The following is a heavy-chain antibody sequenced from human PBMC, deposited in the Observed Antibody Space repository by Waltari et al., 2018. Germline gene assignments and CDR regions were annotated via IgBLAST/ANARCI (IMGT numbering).Heavy chain of an antibody. CDR3: ARGPRYCSSTSCSDYFDY. D-gene: IGHD2-2*01. J-gene: IGHJ4*02. Sequence: EMQLVESGGGLVQPGGSLRLSCAASGFTVSSNSLSWFRQAPGKGLEWVSVLYSTGDTHYAGSVKGRLTISRDDSKNTLYLQMNSLRAEDTAVYYCARGPRYCSSTSCSDYFDYWGQGTLVTVSS. CDR1: GFTVSSNS. CDR2: LYSTGDT. V-gene: IGHV3-66*01.